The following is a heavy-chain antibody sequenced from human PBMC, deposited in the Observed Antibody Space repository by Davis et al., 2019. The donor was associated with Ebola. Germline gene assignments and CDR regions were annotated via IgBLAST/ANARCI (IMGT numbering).Heavy chain of an antibody. CDR3: VKDYGSGIYNYYYYYMDV. CDR1: GFTFSSYA. V-gene: IGHV3-64*05. CDR2: ISSNGGST. J-gene: IGHJ6*03. Sequence: GESLKISCSASGFTFSSYAMHWVRQAPGKGLEYVSAISSNGGSTYYADSVKGRFTISRDNSKNTLYVQMSSLRAEDTAVYYCVKDYGSGIYNYYYYYMDVWGQGTTVTVSS. D-gene: IGHD3-10*01.